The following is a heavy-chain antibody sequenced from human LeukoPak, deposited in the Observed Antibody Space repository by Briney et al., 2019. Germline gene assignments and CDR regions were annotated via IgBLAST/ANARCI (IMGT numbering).Heavy chain of an antibody. Sequence: GGSLILSCAASRFTFSSYSMSWVRRAPGKGLQWVSSITSSSSHIYYADPVKGRFTISRDNAKNSLYLQMNSLRHEDTAVYYCARKSDYDSSGYHNWFDLWGQGTLVTVSS. J-gene: IGHJ5*02. CDR1: RFTFSSYS. V-gene: IGHV3-21*01. D-gene: IGHD3-22*01. CDR2: ITSSSSHI. CDR3: ARKSDYDSSGYHNWFDL.